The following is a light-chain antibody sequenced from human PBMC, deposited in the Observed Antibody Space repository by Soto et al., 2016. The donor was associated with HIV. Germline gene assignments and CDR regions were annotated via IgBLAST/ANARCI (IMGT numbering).Light chain of an antibody. V-gene: IGLV3-21*04. J-gene: IGLJ2*01. CDR1: NIEGKS. CDR3: QVWDFTTDHVV. Sequence: SYVLAQPPSLSVAPGATARFTCEGNNIEGKSVHWYHQKPGQAPVLLIYDDSDRPSDIPERFSGSNSGNMATLTINRVEAGDEADYYCQVWDFTTDHVVFGGGTKLTVL. CDR2: DDS.